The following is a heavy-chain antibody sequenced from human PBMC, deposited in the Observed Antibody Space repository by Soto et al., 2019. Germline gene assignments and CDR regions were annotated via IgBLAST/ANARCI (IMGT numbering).Heavy chain of an antibody. Sequence: EASVKVSCKVSGYTLTELSMHWVRQAPGKGLEWMGGFDPEDGETIYAQKFQGRVTMTEDTSTDTAYMELSSLRSEDTAVYYCATGGRITMVRGGSSVFDPWGQGTLVTVSS. V-gene: IGHV1-24*01. J-gene: IGHJ5*02. D-gene: IGHD3-10*01. CDR3: ATGGRITMVRGGSSVFDP. CDR2: FDPEDGET. CDR1: GYTLTELS.